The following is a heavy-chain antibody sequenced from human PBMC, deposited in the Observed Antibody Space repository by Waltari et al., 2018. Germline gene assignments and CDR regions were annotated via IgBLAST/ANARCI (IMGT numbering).Heavy chain of an antibody. V-gene: IGHV3-23*01. D-gene: IGHD4-4*01. CDR2: ISGSGGST. Sequence: EVQLLESGGGLVQPGGSLRLSCAASGFTFSSYSMSWVRQAPGKGLEWGSAISGSGGSTYYADSVKGRFTISRDNSKNTLYLQMNSLRAEDTAVYYCAKGRNALTVTTDYWGQGTLVTVSS. CDR3: AKGRNALTVTTDY. J-gene: IGHJ4*02. CDR1: GFTFSSYS.